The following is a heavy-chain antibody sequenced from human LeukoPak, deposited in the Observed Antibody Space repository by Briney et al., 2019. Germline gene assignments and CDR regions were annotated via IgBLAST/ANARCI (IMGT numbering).Heavy chain of an antibody. Sequence: GGSLRPSCAAPGFTFRSYAMNWVRQAPGKGLEWVSSIIGSGDSTYHADSVKGRFTISRDNSKNTLYLQMNSLRAEDTAVYYCARGLGTTRGMDVWGQGTTVTVSS. CDR1: GFTFRSYA. V-gene: IGHV3-23*01. CDR3: ARGLGTTRGMDV. J-gene: IGHJ6*02. D-gene: IGHD1-1*01. CDR2: IIGSGDST.